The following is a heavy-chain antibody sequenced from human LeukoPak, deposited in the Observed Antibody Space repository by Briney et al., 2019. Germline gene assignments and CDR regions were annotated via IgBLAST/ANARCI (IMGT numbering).Heavy chain of an antibody. Sequence: WGSLRLSCAASGFTFSSCAMTWVRQAPGKGLEWVASITGDGTRTYYTDSVKGRFTISRDNSKNTLYLQMNSLRADETAIYYCASRPRADMGPLDYWGQGTLVTVST. V-gene: IGHV3-23*01. CDR2: ITGDGTRT. J-gene: IGHJ4*02. CDR3: ASRPRADMGPLDY. D-gene: IGHD1-14*01. CDR1: GFTFSSCA.